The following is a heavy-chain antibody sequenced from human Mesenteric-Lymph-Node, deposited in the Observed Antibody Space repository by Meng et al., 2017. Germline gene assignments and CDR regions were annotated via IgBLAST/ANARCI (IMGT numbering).Heavy chain of an antibody. CDR1: GGSISSGGYY. D-gene: IGHD4-17*01. V-gene: IGHV4-31*03. J-gene: IGHJ4*02. CDR3: ARADDYGAFFDY. Sequence: QVQLQEPGPGLVKPSQTRSLTCTVSGGSISSGGYYWSWIRQHPGKGLEWIGYIHSSGSTYYNPSLRSRLTISVDTSKNQFSLKLSSVTAADTAVYYCARADDYGAFFDYWGQGTLVTVSS. CDR2: IHSSGST.